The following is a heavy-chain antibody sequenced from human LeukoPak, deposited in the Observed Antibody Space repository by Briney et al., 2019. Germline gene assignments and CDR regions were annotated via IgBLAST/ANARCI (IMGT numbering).Heavy chain of an antibody. Sequence: SETLSLTCTVSGGSISSSSYYWGWIRQPPGKGLEWIGSIYYSGSTYYNPSLKSRVTISVDTSKNQFSLKLSSVTAADTAVYYCAKYQLLYRWFDPWGQGTLVTVSS. CDR2: IYYSGST. J-gene: IGHJ5*02. D-gene: IGHD2-2*02. CDR3: AKYQLLYRWFDP. V-gene: IGHV4-39*07. CDR1: GGSISSSSYY.